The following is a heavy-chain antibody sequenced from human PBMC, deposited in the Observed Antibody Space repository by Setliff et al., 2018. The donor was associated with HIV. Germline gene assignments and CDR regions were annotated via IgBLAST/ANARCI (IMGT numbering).Heavy chain of an antibody. CDR3: ARREYNYVPRAFDL. V-gene: IGHV3-48*01. Sequence: GGSLRLSCVGSGFSFSSYSMSWVRRAPGKGLEWIAYIYTGSNTIFYGDSAEGRFTISRDNVKNSVYLLMNSLRVEDTAVYYCARREYNYVPRAFDLWGRGTVVTVSS. D-gene: IGHD3-16*01. J-gene: IGHJ3*01. CDR2: IYTGSNTI. CDR1: GFSFSSYS.